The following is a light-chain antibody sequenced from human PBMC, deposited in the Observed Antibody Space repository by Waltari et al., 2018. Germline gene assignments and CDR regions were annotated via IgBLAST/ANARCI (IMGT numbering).Light chain of an antibody. CDR3: ASWDDSHYV. Sequence: QSVLTHPPSPSGTPGQRVPIPCSGSSSNIGRNTVTRYQQLPGTAPKLLIYRNNQRPSRVPDRFSASKYGTSASLAISELRSEDEGIYYCASWDDSHYVFGPGTTVSVL. CDR2: RNN. CDR1: SSNIGRNT. J-gene: IGLJ1*01. V-gene: IGLV1-44*01.